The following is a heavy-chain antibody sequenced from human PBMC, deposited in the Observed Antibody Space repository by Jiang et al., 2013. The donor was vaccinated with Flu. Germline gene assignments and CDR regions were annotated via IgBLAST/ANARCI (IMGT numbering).Heavy chain of an antibody. J-gene: IGHJ4*02. Sequence: DDKRYSPSLQSRLTITKDTSKNQVVLTLTDMDPVDTATYYCAHSFGYGDYIAYWGQGTLVTVSS. CDR2: DDK. D-gene: IGHD4-17*01. CDR3: AHSFGYGDYIAY. V-gene: IGHV2-5*01.